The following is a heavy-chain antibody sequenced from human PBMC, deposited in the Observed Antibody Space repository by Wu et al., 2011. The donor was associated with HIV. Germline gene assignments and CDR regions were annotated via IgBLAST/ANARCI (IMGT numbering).Heavy chain of an antibody. J-gene: IGHJ4*02. V-gene: IGHV1-69*14. Sequence: QVHLVQSGAEVKKPGSSVKVSCQASGGTFNTYAFNWVRQAPRQGLEWMGRIIPFYGTTHYAQKFQGRVTITADKSTTTAYMELNSLTFEDTAVYYCARDRDDSFPLTYWGQGSLVIVSS. CDR3: ARDRDDSFPLTY. D-gene: IGHD3-9*01. CDR1: GGTFNTYA. CDR2: IIPFYGTT.